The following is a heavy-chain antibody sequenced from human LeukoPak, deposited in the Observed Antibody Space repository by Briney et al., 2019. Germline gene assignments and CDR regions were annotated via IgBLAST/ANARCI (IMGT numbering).Heavy chain of an antibody. CDR3: ARVVPAAISWFDP. CDR1: GGSISSSNW. CDR2: IYHSGST. J-gene: IGHJ5*02. V-gene: IGHV4-4*02. Sequence: SGTLSPTCAVSGGSISSSNWWSWVRQPPGKGLEWIGEIYHSGSTNYNPSLKSRVTISVDKSKNQFSLKLSSVTAADTAVYYCARVVPAAISWFDPWGQGTLVTVSS. D-gene: IGHD2-2*01.